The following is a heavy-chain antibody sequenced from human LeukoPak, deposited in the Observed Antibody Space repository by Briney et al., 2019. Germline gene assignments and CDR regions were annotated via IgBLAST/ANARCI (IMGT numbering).Heavy chain of an antibody. CDR1: GYRFSDYW. V-gene: IGHV5-51*01. Sequence: GESLKISRKGSGYRFSDYWIGWVRQMPGKGLEWMGIIYPGDSETRYSPSFQGQVTISADKSISTAYLQWSSLRASDAAMYYCARLREFTRYGYNCFDPWGQGTLVTVSS. J-gene: IGHJ5*02. CDR2: IYPGDSET. CDR3: ARLREFTRYGYNCFDP. D-gene: IGHD5-18*01.